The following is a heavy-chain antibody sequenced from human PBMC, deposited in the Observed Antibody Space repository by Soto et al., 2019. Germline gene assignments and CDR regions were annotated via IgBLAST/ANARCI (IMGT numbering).Heavy chain of an antibody. CDR2: TYYRSKWYN. Sequence: SQTLSLTCALSGGSVSSNSAGLKWIRESPSRGLGWLGRTYYRSKWYNDYAVSVKSRITINPDTSKNQFSLQLNSVTPEDTAVYYCARDARYSSGWYYYYGMDVWGQGTTVTSP. CDR3: ARDARYSSGWYYYYGMDV. D-gene: IGHD6-19*01. CDR1: GGSVSSNSAG. V-gene: IGHV6-1*01. J-gene: IGHJ6*02.